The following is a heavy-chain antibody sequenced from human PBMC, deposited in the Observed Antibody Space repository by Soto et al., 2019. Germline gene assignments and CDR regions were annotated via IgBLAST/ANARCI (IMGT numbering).Heavy chain of an antibody. CDR1: GYTFTGYY. Sequence: GASVKVSCKASGYTFTGYYMHWVRQAPGQGLEWMGWINPNSGGTNYAQKFQGWVTMTRDTSISTAYMELSRLRSDDTAVYYCARGRPIIYDILTRRSEYYYHGMDVWGQGTKVTVSS. CDR3: ARGRPIIYDILTRRSEYYYHGMDV. V-gene: IGHV1-2*04. CDR2: INPNSGGT. D-gene: IGHD3-9*01. J-gene: IGHJ6*02.